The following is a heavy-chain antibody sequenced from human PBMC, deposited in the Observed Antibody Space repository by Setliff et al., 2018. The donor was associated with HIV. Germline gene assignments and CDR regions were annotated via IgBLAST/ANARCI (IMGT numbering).Heavy chain of an antibody. V-gene: IGHV4-39*01. CDR3: SRLYGSGHYFAFDF. Sequence: SETLSLTCNVSGDSIGTGTHYWAWIRQPPGKGLEWIGSLYGHSSTYYTKSLRGRVTISADTSKNQFSLRLSSVTALDAAVYYCSRLYGSGHYFAFDFWGQGALVTVSS. CDR2: LYGHSST. J-gene: IGHJ4*02. CDR1: GDSIGTGTHY. D-gene: IGHD3-10*01.